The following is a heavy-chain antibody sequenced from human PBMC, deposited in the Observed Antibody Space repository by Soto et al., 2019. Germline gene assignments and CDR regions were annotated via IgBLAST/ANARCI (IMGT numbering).Heavy chain of an antibody. J-gene: IGHJ4*02. V-gene: IGHV3-53*01. CDR2: IYSGGST. CDR3: ARHNLGGYHDKDGGYHSLGDHFDY. D-gene: IGHD5-12*01. Sequence: GGSLRLSCAASGFTVSGNYMSWVRQAPGKGLEWVSVIYSGGSTYYADSVKGRFTISRDNSNNLLFFQINSLRVEDTAVYYCARHNLGGYHDKDGGYHSLGDHFDYWGQGALVTVSS. CDR1: GFTVSGNY.